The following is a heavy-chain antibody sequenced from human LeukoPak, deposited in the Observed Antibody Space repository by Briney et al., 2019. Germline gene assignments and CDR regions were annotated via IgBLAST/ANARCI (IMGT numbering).Heavy chain of an antibody. CDR3: AKPARTDYADY. Sequence: GGSLRLSCAASGFTFSSYGMHWVRQAPGKGLEWVAFIRYDGSNKYYADSVKGRFTISRDNSKNTLYLQMNSLRAEDTAVYYCAKPARTDYADYWGQGTLVTVSS. D-gene: IGHD1-14*01. V-gene: IGHV3-30*02. J-gene: IGHJ4*02. CDR2: IRYDGSNK. CDR1: GFTFSSYG.